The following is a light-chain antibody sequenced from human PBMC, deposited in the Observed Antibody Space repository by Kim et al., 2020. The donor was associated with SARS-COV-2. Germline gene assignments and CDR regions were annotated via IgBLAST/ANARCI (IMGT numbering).Light chain of an antibody. CDR2: GAS. CDR3: QQYDNWPPKPYT. J-gene: IGKJ2*01. V-gene: IGKV3-15*01. CDR1: QSVTSN. Sequence: PGERATLSCRASQSVTSNLAWYQQKPGQAPRLLIYGASTRATGIPARFSGSGSGTEFTLTISSLQSEDFAVYFCQQYDNWPPKPYTFGQGTKLEI.